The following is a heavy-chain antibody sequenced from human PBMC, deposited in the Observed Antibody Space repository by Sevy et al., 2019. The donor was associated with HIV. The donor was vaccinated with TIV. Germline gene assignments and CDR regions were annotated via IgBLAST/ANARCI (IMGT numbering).Heavy chain of an antibody. CDR1: GFTFSSYG. CDR2: IWYDGSNK. D-gene: IGHD6-19*01. CDR3: ARDMYSSGWYYYYYYMDV. J-gene: IGHJ6*03. V-gene: IGHV3-33*01. Sequence: GGSLRLSCAASGFTFSSYGMHWVRQAPGKGLEWVAVIWYDGSNKYYADSLKGRFTISRDNSKNTLYLQMNSLRAEDTAVYYCARDMYSSGWYYYYYYMDVWGKGTTVTVSS.